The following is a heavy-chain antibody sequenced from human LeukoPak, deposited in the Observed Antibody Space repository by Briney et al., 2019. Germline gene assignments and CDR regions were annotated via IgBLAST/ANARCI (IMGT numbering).Heavy chain of an antibody. J-gene: IGHJ4*02. D-gene: IGHD2-2*01. V-gene: IGHV1-69*01. CDR2: IIPIFGTA. CDR1: GGTFSSYA. Sequence: ASVKVSCKASGGTFSSYAISWLRQAPGQGLEWMGGIIPIFGTANYAQKFQGRVTITADESTSTAYMELSSLRSEDTAVYYCARASLIVVVPAALDYWGQGTLVTVSS. CDR3: ARASLIVVVPAALDY.